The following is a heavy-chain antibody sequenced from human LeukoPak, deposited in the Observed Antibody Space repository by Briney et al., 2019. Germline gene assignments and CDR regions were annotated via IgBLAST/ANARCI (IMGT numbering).Heavy chain of an antibody. D-gene: IGHD3-22*01. CDR1: GYSFTSCS. CDR3: ARLTVRGYYDSSGYPSDAFDI. J-gene: IGHJ3*02. Sequence: GESLKISCKGSGYSFTSCSIGWVRQMPGKGLEWMGIIYPGDSDTRYSPSFQGQVTISADKPISTAYLQWSSLKASDTAMYYCARLTVRGYYDSSGYPSDAFDIWGQGTMVTVSS. CDR2: IYPGDSDT. V-gene: IGHV5-51*01.